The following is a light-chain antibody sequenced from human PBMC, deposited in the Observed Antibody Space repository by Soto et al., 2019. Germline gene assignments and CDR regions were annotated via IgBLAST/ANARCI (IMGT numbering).Light chain of an antibody. CDR1: QSVSRT. J-gene: IGKJ1*01. Sequence: EVVLTQSPATLSLSPGERANLSCRTSQSVSRTLACYQQKSGQAPRLLIYDASNRATGIPTRFSGSGSGTDFTLTISSLQPEAFAVYYCQQRYNWPQTFGQGTKVEIK. V-gene: IGKV3-11*01. CDR3: QQRYNWPQT. CDR2: DAS.